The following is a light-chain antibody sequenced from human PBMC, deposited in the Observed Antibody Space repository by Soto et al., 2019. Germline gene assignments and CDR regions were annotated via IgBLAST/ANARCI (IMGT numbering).Light chain of an antibody. CDR1: SSNIGGNS. Sequence: QSVMTQPPSVCAAPGQRVTISCSGSSSNIGGNSVSWYQQLPGTAPKLLIYDDDKRPSGIPDRFSGSKSGTSATLGITGFQTGDEADHYCGSWDSSLSAYVFGTGTKLTVL. CDR2: DDD. V-gene: IGLV1-51*01. CDR3: GSWDSSLSAYV. J-gene: IGLJ1*01.